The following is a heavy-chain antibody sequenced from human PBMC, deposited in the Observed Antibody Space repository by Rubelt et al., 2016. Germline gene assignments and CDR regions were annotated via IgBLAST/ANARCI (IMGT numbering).Heavy chain of an antibody. CDR2: NYYSGST. Sequence: QVQLQESGPGLVKSSETLSLTCTVSGGSVSSGSYYWSWIRQPPGKGLEWIGYNYYSGSTNYNPSLKSRVTISVDTSRNQFSLKLSSVTAADTAVYYCARGLGIAALYYFDYWGQGTLVTVSS. CDR1: GGSVSSGSYY. D-gene: IGHD6-6*01. CDR3: ARGLGIAALYYFDY. V-gene: IGHV4-61*01. J-gene: IGHJ4*02.